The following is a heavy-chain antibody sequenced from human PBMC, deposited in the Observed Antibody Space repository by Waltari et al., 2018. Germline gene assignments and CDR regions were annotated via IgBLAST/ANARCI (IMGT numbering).Heavy chain of an antibody. CDR3: ARDLAYSSGWFDY. D-gene: IGHD6-19*01. Sequence: EVQLVESGGGLVQPGGSLRLSCAASGFTFSSYEMNWVRQAPGKGLEWVSYISSSGSTIYYEDSVKGRFTISRDNAKNSLYLQMNRLRAEDTAVYYCARDLAYSSGWFDYWGQGTLVTVSS. CDR1: GFTFSSYE. V-gene: IGHV3-48*03. CDR2: ISSSGSTI. J-gene: IGHJ4*02.